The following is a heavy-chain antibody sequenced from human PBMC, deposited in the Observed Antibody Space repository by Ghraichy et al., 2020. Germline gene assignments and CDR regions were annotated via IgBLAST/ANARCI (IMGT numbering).Heavy chain of an antibody. CDR1: GFSFSSEW. Sequence: ESLNISCKASGFSFSSEWMSWVRQAPGKGLEWLANIKLDGTDKYYVDSVKGRFSISRDNSQNTLYLQMNSLTIGDTAIYYCVKGLRYAYGSDYWGQGTSVSVSS. V-gene: IGHV3-7*01. CDR2: IKLDGTDK. CDR3: VKGLRYAYGSDY. D-gene: IGHD3-10*01. J-gene: IGHJ4*02.